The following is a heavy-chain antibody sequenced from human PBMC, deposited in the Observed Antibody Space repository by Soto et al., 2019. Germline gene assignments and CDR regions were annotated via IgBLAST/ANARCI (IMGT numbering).Heavy chain of an antibody. J-gene: IGHJ4*02. V-gene: IGHV3-23*01. Sequence: EVQLLESGGGLVQPGRSLRLSCAASGFTFSSYAMNWVRQAPGKGLEWVSAMSGTGGSTYYADSVKGRFTSSRDNSKNTLYLQMTSLRVEDTAVFYCAKAGFSSGWSPSYFDYWGQGTLVTVSS. CDR2: MSGTGGST. CDR3: AKAGFSSGWSPSYFDY. CDR1: GFTFSSYA. D-gene: IGHD6-19*01.